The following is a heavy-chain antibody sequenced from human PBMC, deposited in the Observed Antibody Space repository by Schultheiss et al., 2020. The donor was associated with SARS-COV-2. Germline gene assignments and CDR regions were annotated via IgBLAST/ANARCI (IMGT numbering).Heavy chain of an antibody. CDR3: ARGRDCSGGSCQGDP. Sequence: SETLSLTCTVSGGSITNYYWSWIRQPPGKRLEWIGYMYSRGSATYNPSLKSRVTISVDTSKNQFSLKLSSVTAADTAVYYCARGRDCSGGSCQGDPWGQGTLVTVSS. J-gene: IGHJ5*02. V-gene: IGHV4-59*12. CDR2: MYSRGSA. CDR1: GGSITNYY. D-gene: IGHD2-15*01.